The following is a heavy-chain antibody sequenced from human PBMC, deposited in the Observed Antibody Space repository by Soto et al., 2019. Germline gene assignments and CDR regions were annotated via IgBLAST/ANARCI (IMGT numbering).Heavy chain of an antibody. CDR3: ARGRRWELPKFDY. V-gene: IGHV1-69*13. CDR1: GGTFSSYA. CDR2: IIPIFGTA. Sequence: SVKVSCKASGGTFSSYAISWVRQAPGQGLEWMGGIIPIFGTANYAQKFQGRVTITADESTSTDYMELSSLRSEDTAVYYCARGRRWELPKFDYWGQGTLVTVSS. D-gene: IGHD2-15*01. J-gene: IGHJ4*02.